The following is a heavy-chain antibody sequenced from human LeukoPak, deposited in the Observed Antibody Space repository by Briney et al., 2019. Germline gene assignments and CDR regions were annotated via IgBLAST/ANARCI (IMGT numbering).Heavy chain of an antibody. J-gene: IGHJ3*02. V-gene: IGHV3-49*05. CDR2: IRCKAYGGTT. Sequence: KTGGSLRLSCTASGFTFGDYAMSWFRQAPGKGLEWVGFIRCKAYGGTTEYAASVKGRFTISRDDSKSIAYLQMNSLKTEDTAVYYCTGDSDYGDYRSETDAFDIWGQGTMVTVSS. CDR3: TGDSDYGDYRSETDAFDI. D-gene: IGHD4-17*01. CDR1: GFTFGDYA.